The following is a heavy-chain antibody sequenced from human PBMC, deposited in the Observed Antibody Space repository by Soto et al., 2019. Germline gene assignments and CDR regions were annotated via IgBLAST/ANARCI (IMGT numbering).Heavy chain of an antibody. J-gene: IGHJ4*02. CDR3: AKENSPYSGYNSFDY. D-gene: IGHD5-12*01. Sequence: EVRLLESGGGLIQPGGSLRLSCAASGFTFSSYVMSWVRQAPGTGLEWVSGISGSGTNTYYADSVKGRFTISRDNSKNTLYLQMTSLRAEDTAEYYCAKENSPYSGYNSFDYWGEGTLVTVSS. CDR1: GFTFSSYV. V-gene: IGHV3-23*01. CDR2: ISGSGTNT.